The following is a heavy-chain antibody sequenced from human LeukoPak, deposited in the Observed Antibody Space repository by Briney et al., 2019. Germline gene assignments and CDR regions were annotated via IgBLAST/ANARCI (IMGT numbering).Heavy chain of an antibody. CDR2: ISYIGST. CDR1: ADSLSSHY. CDR3: ARDLVTVTKGFDI. D-gene: IGHD4-17*01. Sequence: PSETLSLTCAVSADSLSSHYWTWIRQPPGKGLEWIGYISYIGSTNYNPSLKSRVTISIDTSKNQFSLKLSSVTAADTAVYYCARDLVTVTKGFDIWGQGQWSPSLQ. J-gene: IGHJ3*02. V-gene: IGHV4-59*11.